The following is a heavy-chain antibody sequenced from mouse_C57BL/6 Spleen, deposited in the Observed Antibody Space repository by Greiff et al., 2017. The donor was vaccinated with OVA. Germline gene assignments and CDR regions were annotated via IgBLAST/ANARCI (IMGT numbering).Heavy chain of an antibody. Sequence: VMLVESGPGLVQPSQSLSITCTVSGFSLTSYGVHWVRQSPGKGLEWLGVIWSGGSTDYNAAFISRLSISKDNSKSQVFFKMNSLQADDTAIYYCARRANWDPHYAMDYWGQGTSVTVSS. CDR1: GFSLTSYG. CDR3: ARRANWDPHYAMDY. CDR2: IWSGGST. V-gene: IGHV2-2*01. D-gene: IGHD4-1*01. J-gene: IGHJ4*01.